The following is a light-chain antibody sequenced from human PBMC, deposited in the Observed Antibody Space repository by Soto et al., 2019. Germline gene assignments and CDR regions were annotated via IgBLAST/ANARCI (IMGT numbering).Light chain of an antibody. V-gene: IGKV3-15*01. CDR2: GAS. J-gene: IGKJ2*01. Sequence: EIVMTQSPATLSMSPGERATLSCWASQSVGSNLAWYQQKPGQAPRLLIYGASTRATGIPARFSGSGSGTEFTLIISSLQSADFAVYYCQQYNNWPPYTFGQGTKLEIK. CDR3: QQYNNWPPYT. CDR1: QSVGSN.